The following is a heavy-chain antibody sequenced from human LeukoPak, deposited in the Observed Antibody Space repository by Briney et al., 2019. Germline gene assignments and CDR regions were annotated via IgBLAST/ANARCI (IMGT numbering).Heavy chain of an antibody. CDR3: ARDYSGEWEQLTGWWFDP. D-gene: IGHD1-26*01. CDR2: ISGYNGNT. V-gene: IGHV1-18*01. Sequence: ASVKVSCKASGYTFTTYNINWVRQAPGQGLEWMGWISGYNGNTNYAQKLQGRVTMTTDTSTSTAYMELRSLKSDDTAVYYCARDYSGEWEQLTGWWFDPWGQGTLVIVSS. J-gene: IGHJ5*02. CDR1: GYTFTTYN.